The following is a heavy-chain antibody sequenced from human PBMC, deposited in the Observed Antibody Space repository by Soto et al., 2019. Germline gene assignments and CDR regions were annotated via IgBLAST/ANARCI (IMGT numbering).Heavy chain of an antibody. CDR3: TRMPHGGRISTSSYGMDV. CDR2: IRSKANSYAT. D-gene: IGHD2-2*01. V-gene: IGHV3-73*01. J-gene: IGHJ6*02. CDR1: GFTFSGSA. Sequence: PGGSLRLSCAASGFTFSGSAMHWVRQSSGQGLEWLGRIRSKANSYATAYAASVKGRFTISRDDSKNTAYLQMNSLKTEDTAVYYCTRMPHGGRISTSSYGMDVWGQGTTVTVSS.